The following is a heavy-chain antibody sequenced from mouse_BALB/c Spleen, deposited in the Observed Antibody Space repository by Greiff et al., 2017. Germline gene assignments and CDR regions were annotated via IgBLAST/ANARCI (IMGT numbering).Heavy chain of an antibody. Sequence: EVKLQESGGDLVKPGGSLKLSCAASGFTFSSYGMSWVRQTPDKRLEWVATISSGGSYTYYPDSVKGRFTISRDNAKNTLYLQMSSLKSEDTAMYYCATEAMDYWGQGTSVTVSS. CDR3: ATEAMDY. CDR1: GFTFSSYG. J-gene: IGHJ4*01. CDR2: ISSGGSYT. V-gene: IGHV5-6*01.